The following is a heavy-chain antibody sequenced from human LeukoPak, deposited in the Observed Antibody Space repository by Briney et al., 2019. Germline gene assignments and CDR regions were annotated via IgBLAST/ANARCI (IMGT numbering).Heavy chain of an antibody. CDR1: GYTFTYYY. CDR3: ARASVENTLRIDDY. V-gene: IGHV1-2*02. Sequence: ASVKVSCKASGYTFTYYYMHWVRQAPGQGLEWMGWINPYSSDTNYAQKFQGRVTMTRDTSITTAYMDLSRLKSDDMAVYYCARASVENTLRIDDYWGQGTLVTVSS. J-gene: IGHJ4*02. CDR2: INPYSSDT. D-gene: IGHD2-15*01.